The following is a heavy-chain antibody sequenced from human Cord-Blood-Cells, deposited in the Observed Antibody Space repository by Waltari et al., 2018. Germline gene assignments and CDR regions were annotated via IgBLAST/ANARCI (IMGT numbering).Heavy chain of an antibody. J-gene: IGHJ4*02. Sequence: EVQLVESGGGLVQPGGSLRLSCAASGFTFSSYWMHWVRQAPGKGLVWVSRTNSDGSSTSYADSVKVRFTISRDNAKNTLYLQMNSLRAEDTAVYYCARVAVYGDVFDYWGQGTLVTVSS. CDR2: TNSDGSST. CDR1: GFTFSSYW. CDR3: ARVAVYGDVFDY. V-gene: IGHV3-74*01. D-gene: IGHD4-17*01.